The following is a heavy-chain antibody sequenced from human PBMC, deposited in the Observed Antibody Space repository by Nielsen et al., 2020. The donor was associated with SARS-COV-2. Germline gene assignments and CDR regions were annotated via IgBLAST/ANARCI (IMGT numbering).Heavy chain of an antibody. CDR1: GFTFSSYS. CDR3: AIIWSGYTDAFDS. V-gene: IGHV3-21*01. D-gene: IGHD3-3*01. CDR2: ISSSSSYI. Sequence: GGSLRLSCAASGFTFSSYSMNWVRQAPGKGLEWVSSISSSSSYIYYADSVKGRFTISRDNAKNSLYLQMNSLRAEDTAVYYCAIIWSGYTDAFDSWGQGTMVTVSS. J-gene: IGHJ3*02.